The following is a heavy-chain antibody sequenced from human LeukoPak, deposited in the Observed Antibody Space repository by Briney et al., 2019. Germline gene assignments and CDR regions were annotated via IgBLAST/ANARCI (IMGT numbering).Heavy chain of an antibody. CDR3: ARGNRYSGSYPYYYYYYMDV. CDR2: IIPIFGTA. V-gene: IGHV1-69*06. CDR1: GGTFSSYA. Sequence: SVKVSCKASGGTFSSYAISRVRQAPGQGLEWMGGIIPIFGTANYAQKFQGRVTITADKSTSTAYMELSSLRSEDTAVYYCARGNRYSGSYPYYYYYYMDVWGKGTTVTVSS. D-gene: IGHD1-26*01. J-gene: IGHJ6*03.